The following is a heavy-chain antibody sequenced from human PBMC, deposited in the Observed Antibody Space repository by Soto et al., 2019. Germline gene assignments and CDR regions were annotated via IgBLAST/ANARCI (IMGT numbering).Heavy chain of an antibody. D-gene: IGHD2-15*01. CDR3: AKDYGYCSGGSCYSYGWFDP. Sequence: QVQLVESGGGVVQPGRSLRLSCAASGFTFSSYGMHWVRQAPGMGLEWVAVISYDGSNKYYADSVKGRFTISRDNSKNTLYLQMSSLRAEDTAVYYCAKDYGYCSGGSCYSYGWFDPWGQGTLVTVSS. CDR1: GFTFSSYG. CDR2: ISYDGSNK. J-gene: IGHJ5*02. V-gene: IGHV3-30*18.